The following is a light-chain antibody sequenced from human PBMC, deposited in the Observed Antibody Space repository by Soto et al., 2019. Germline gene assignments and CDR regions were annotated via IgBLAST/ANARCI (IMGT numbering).Light chain of an antibody. CDR1: QTVSSN. CDR3: QQANSFPLT. CDR2: GAS. J-gene: IGKJ4*01. Sequence: EIVLTQSPATLSLSPGERATLSCRASQTVSSNLAWYQQRPGQAPRLLIYGASTRATGIPARFSGSGSGTEFTLTISSLQSEDFATYYCQQANSFPLTFGGGTKVDIK. V-gene: IGKV3-15*01.